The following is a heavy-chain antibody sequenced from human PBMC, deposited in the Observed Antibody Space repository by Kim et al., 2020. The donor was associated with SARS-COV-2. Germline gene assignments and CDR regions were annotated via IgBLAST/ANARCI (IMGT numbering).Heavy chain of an antibody. CDR2: IKQGGSEN. J-gene: IGHJ3*02. D-gene: IGHD3-16*01. CDR1: RFSFSSYW. Sequence: GGSLRLSCAASRFSFSSYWMAWVRQPPGKEMQWVANIKQGGSENDYVDSVKGRFTISRDNAKNSLYLQMNSLRVEDTAVYYCARENWGDLDIWGQGIMVTVSS. CDR3: ARENWGDLDI. V-gene: IGHV3-7*03.